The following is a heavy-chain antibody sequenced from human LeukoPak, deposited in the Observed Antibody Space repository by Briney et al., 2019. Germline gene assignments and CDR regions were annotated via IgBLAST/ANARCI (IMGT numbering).Heavy chain of an antibody. CDR3: ARAGKTYASDY. J-gene: IGHJ4*02. Sequence: GGSLRLSCAASGFTFSDYRMNWVRQAPGKGLEWVSSISGSSSHMYYADSVKGRFTIFRDNAKNSLYLQMNSLRAEDTAVYYCARAGKTYASDYWGQRALVTVSS. D-gene: IGHD3-16*01. CDR1: GFTFSDYR. CDR2: ISGSSSHM. V-gene: IGHV3-21*06.